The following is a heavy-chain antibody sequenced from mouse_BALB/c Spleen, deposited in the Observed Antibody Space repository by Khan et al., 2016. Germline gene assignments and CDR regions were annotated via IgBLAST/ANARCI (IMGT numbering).Heavy chain of an antibody. V-gene: IGHV4-1*02. Sequence: EVQLQESGGGLVQPGGSLKLSCAASGFDFSRYCVSWVRQAPGRGLEWIGEINPDSSTINYTPSLKNKFIISRDNAKNTLYLQMSKVRSEDTALYYCARLGYYDTMDYWGQGTSVTVSS. J-gene: IGHJ4*01. CDR3: ARLGYYDTMDY. CDR2: INPDSSTI. CDR1: GFDFSRYC. D-gene: IGHD2-2*01.